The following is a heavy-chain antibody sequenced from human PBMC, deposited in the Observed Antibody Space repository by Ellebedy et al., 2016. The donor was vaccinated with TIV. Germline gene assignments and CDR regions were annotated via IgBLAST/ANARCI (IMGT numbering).Heavy chain of an antibody. D-gene: IGHD5-24*01. V-gene: IGHV1-69*13. CDR2: IILLFGTT. Sequence: AASVKVSCKASGGSLRSYSITWVRQAPGQGLEWMGGIILLFGTTNYAQKFQGRVTVTADESTSTAYMELRSLRGEDTAVYYCARDGRNGDKYGPPRPGQGYYFKYWGKGTLVTVSS. J-gene: IGHJ4*02. CDR3: ARDGRNGDKYGPPRPGQGYYFKY. CDR1: GGSLRSYS.